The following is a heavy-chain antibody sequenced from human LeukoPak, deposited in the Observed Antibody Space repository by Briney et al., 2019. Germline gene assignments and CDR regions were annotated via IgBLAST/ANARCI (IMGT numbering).Heavy chain of an antibody. V-gene: IGHV1-18*04. D-gene: IGHD4-17*01. Sequence: GASVKVSCKASGCTFTGYGISWVRRAPGQGLEWMGWISAYSGNTNYAQKLQGRVSMTTDTSTTTAYMELRSLRSDDTALYYCARDQDGDSPPFDYWGQGALVTVSS. CDR3: ARDQDGDSPPFDY. J-gene: IGHJ4*02. CDR1: GCTFTGYG. CDR2: ISAYSGNT.